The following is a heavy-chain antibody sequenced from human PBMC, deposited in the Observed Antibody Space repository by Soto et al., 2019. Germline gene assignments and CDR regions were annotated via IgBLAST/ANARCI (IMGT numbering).Heavy chain of an antibody. Sequence: EVQLLESGGGLVQPGGSLRLSCAASGFTFSSYAMRWVRQAPGKGLEWVSAISGSGGSIYYADSVQGRFTISRDNSKNTLYRQMSSLRAEDTAVYYCAKASGWFGEFDYWGQGTLVTVSS. J-gene: IGHJ4*02. CDR2: ISGSGGSI. CDR1: GFTFSSYA. V-gene: IGHV3-23*01. CDR3: AKASGWFGEFDY. D-gene: IGHD3-10*01.